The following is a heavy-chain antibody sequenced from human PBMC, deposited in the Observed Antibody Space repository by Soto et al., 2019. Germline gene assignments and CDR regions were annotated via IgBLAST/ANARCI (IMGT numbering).Heavy chain of an antibody. CDR3: ARVPHYYDSSGFDP. CDR2: IYHSGST. Sequence: LSLTCAVSGGSISSSNWWSWVRQPPGKGLEWIGEIYHSGSTNYNPSLKSRVTISVDKSKNQFSLKLSSVTAADTAVYYCARVPHYYDSSGFDPWGQGTLVTVSS. V-gene: IGHV4-4*02. D-gene: IGHD3-22*01. CDR1: GGSISSSNW. J-gene: IGHJ5*02.